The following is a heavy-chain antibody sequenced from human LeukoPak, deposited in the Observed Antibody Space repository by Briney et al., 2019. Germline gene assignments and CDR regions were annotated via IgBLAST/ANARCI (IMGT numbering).Heavy chain of an antibody. D-gene: IGHD3-3*01. Sequence: SETLSLTCAVSGYSISSSNWWGWIRPPPGKGLEWIGYIYYSGSTYYNPSLKSRVTMSVDTSKNQFSLKLSSVTAVDTAVYYCARTRREWTDAFDIWGQGTMVTVSS. V-gene: IGHV4-28*01. CDR1: GYSISSSNW. CDR2: IYYSGST. CDR3: ARTRREWTDAFDI. J-gene: IGHJ3*02.